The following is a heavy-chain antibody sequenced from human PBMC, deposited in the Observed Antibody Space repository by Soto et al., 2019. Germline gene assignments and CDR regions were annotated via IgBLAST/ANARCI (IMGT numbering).Heavy chain of an antibody. J-gene: IGHJ4*02. Sequence: SVKVSCKASGGTFSSYAISWVRQAPGQGLEWMGGIIPIFGTANYAQKFQGRVTITADKSTSTAYMELSSLRSEDTAVYYCAREGSYDYAWGSYRYPFDYWGQGTLVTVSS. D-gene: IGHD3-16*02. V-gene: IGHV1-69*06. CDR2: IIPIFGTA. CDR1: GGTFSSYA. CDR3: AREGSYDYAWGSYRYPFDY.